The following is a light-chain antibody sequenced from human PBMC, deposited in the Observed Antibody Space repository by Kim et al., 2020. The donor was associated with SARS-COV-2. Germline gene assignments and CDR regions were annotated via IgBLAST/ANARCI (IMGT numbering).Light chain of an antibody. CDR1: QSISTY. J-gene: IGKJ1*01. CDR2: AAS. CDR3: QQTYSTPRT. Sequence: DIQLTQSPSSLSASVGDRVTITYRASQSISTYLNWYQQKPGKAPKLLVYAASNLQDGVPSRFTGSGSGTDFTLTISSLQPEDFATYYCQQTYSTPRTFGQGTKVDIK. V-gene: IGKV1-39*01.